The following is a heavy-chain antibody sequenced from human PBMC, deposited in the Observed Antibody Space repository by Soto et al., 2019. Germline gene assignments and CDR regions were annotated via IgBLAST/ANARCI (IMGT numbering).Heavy chain of an antibody. CDR2: INAGNGNT. CDR3: ARLRDYYYGMDV. CDR1: GYTFTSYA. V-gene: IGHV1-3*01. J-gene: IGHJ6*02. Sequence: ASVKVSCTASGYTFTSYAMHWVRQAPGQRLEWMGWINAGNGNTKYSQKFQGRVTITRDTSASTAYMELSSLRSEDTAVYYCARLRDYYYGMDVWGQGTTVTVSS.